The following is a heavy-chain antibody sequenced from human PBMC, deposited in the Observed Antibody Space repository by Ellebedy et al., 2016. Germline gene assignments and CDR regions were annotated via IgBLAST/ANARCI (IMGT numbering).Heavy chain of an antibody. V-gene: IGHV1-58*02. CDR2: IVVGSGNT. CDR1: GFTFTSSA. J-gene: IGHJ4*02. CDR3: ARERAGLTLAALDY. D-gene: IGHD3/OR15-3a*01. Sequence: ASVKVSCKASGFTFTSSAMQWVRQARGQRLEWIGWIVVGSGNTNYAQKFQGRVTITADKSTSTAYMELSSLRSEDTAVYYCARERAGLTLAALDYWGQGTLVTVSS.